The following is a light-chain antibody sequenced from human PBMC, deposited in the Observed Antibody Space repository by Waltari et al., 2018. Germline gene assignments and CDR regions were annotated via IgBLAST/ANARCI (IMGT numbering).Light chain of an antibody. CDR3: QQYQSTPPEYA. CDR1: QSVLDRSKTKNY. V-gene: IGKV4-1*01. Sequence: DIVMTQSPDFLAVSLGERATINCKTSQSVLDRSKTKNYLAWYQQKPGQLPKLLIYWASTRESGVPDRVSGSGTGTDFTLTISSLQAEGVAVYYCQQYQSTPPEYAFGQGTKLEI. CDR2: WAS. J-gene: IGKJ2*01.